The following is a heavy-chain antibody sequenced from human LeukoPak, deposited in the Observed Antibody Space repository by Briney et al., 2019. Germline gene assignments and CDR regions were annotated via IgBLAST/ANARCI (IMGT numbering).Heavy chain of an antibody. J-gene: IGHJ4*02. CDR2: INNDGVST. V-gene: IGHV3-74*01. D-gene: IGHD5-12*01. CDR3: ARKPLSGGYGGTIDY. CDR1: GFTLSSYW. Sequence: GGSLRLSCATSGFTLSSYWMHWVRQVPGKGLEWLSRINNDGVSTSYADSVKGRFTISRDNAKNTLYLRMNSLRAEDTAIYYCARKPLSGGYGGTIDYWGQGTLVTVSS.